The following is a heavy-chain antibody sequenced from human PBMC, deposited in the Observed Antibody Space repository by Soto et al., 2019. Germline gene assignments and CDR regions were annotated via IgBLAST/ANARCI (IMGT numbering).Heavy chain of an antibody. CDR1: GGSISSSNW. Sequence: SETLSLTCAVSGGSISSSNWWSWIRQPPGKGLEWIGTFYYSGSTHYNPSLASRVTISVDTSKNQFSLKVTSVTAADTAMYYCARLGGYCSSTSCYGYYGMDVWGQGTTVTVSS. D-gene: IGHD2-2*01. J-gene: IGHJ6*02. CDR3: ARLGGYCSSTSCYGYYGMDV. CDR2: FYYSGST. V-gene: IGHV4-39*01.